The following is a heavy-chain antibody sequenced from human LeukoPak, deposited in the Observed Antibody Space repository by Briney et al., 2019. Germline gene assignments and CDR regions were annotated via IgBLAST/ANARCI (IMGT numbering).Heavy chain of an antibody. CDR1: GFTFSSYG. CDR2: ISYDGSNK. CDR3: AKASTYCGGDCYANHLYHFDY. J-gene: IGHJ4*02. V-gene: IGHV3-30*18. Sequence: GGSLRLSCAASGFTFSSYGMHWVRQAPGKGLEWVAVISYDGSNKYYADSVKGRFTISRDNSKNTLYLQMNSLRAEDTAVYYCAKASTYCGGDCYANHLYHFDYWGQGTLVTVSS. D-gene: IGHD2-21*02.